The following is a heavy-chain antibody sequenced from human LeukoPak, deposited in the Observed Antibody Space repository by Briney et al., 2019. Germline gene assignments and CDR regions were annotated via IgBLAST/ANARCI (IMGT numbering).Heavy chain of an antibody. CDR1: GYTFSNYD. Sequence: ASVKVSCKASGYTFSNYDINWVRQATGQGLEWMGWMNPNSANTGYAQKFQGRDTMTRNTSINTAYMELSSLRSEDTAVYYCARGGTRYCTSTSCSDYYFYGMDVWGQGTTVTVSS. D-gene: IGHD2-2*01. V-gene: IGHV1-8*01. CDR3: ARGGTRYCTSTSCSDYYFYGMDV. J-gene: IGHJ6*02. CDR2: MNPNSANT.